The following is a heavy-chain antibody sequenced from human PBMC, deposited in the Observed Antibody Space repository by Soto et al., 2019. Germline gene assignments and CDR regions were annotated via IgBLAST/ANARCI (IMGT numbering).Heavy chain of an antibody. Sequence: ASGKVSCKASGYTFTSYAMHWVRQAPGQRLEWMGWINPGSGGTNYAQKFQGRVTMTRDTSVSTAYMELSRLRSDDTAVYYCARGGSGDAFDIWGQGTMVTVSS. V-gene: IGHV1-2*02. J-gene: IGHJ3*02. CDR3: ARGGSGDAFDI. CDR2: INPGSGGT. D-gene: IGHD3-10*01. CDR1: GYTFTSYA.